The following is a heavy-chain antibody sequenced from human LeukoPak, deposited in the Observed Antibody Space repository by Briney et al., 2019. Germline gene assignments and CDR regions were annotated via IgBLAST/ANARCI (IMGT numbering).Heavy chain of an antibody. Sequence: SETLSLTCNVFGGSIRSSNYYWGWIRLPPGKGLEWIGSIYYSGSTYYNPSLKSRVTISVDTSNNQFSLKARSATATDTAVYYCARLFYYDSSGPPSWGQGTLVTVSS. V-gene: IGHV4-39*01. CDR2: IYYSGST. J-gene: IGHJ5*02. CDR3: ARLFYYDSSGPPS. D-gene: IGHD3-22*01. CDR1: GGSIRSSNYY.